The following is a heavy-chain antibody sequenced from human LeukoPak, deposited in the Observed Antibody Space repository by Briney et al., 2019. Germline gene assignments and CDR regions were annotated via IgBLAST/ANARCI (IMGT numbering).Heavy chain of an antibody. Sequence: SVKVSCKASGGTFSSYAISWVRQAPGQGLEWMGRIIPILGIANYAQKFQGRVTITADKSTSTAYMELSSLRSEDTAVYYCAGYSGSYSLYFDYWGQGTLVTVSS. CDR3: AGYSGSYSLYFDY. CDR2: IIPILGIA. CDR1: GGTFSSYA. D-gene: IGHD1-26*01. J-gene: IGHJ4*02. V-gene: IGHV1-69*04.